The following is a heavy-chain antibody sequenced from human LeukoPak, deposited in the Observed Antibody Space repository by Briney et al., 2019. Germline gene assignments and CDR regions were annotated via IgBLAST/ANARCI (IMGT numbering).Heavy chain of an antibody. CDR2: IYTSGST. CDR1: GGSISSASYY. J-gene: IGHJ4*02. D-gene: IGHD6-13*01. V-gene: IGHV4-61*02. Sequence: PSETLSLTCTVSGGSISSASYYWSWIRQPAGKGLEWIGRIYTSGSTNYNPSLKSRVTISVDKSKNQFSLKLSSVTAADTAVYYCARDRGSSDTFDYWGQGTLVTVSS. CDR3: ARDRGSSDTFDY.